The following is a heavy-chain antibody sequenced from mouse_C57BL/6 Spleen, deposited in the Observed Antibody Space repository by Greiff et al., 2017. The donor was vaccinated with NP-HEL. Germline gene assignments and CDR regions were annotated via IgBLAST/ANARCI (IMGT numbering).Heavy chain of an antibody. Sequence: DVQLQESGPGLVKPSQSLSLTCSVTGYSITSGYYWYWIRQFPGNKLEWMGYISYDGSNNYNPSLKNRISITRDTSHNQFCLKLKSVTTEDTATYDCAREGTTWDGFAYWGQGTLVTVSA. D-gene: IGHD4-1*01. V-gene: IGHV3-6*01. J-gene: IGHJ3*01. CDR1: GYSITSGYY. CDR3: AREGTTWDGFAY. CDR2: ISYDGSN.